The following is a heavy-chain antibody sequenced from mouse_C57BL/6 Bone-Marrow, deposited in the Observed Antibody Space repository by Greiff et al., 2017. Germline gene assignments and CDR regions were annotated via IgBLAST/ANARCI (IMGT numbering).Heavy chain of an antibody. CDR3: TPITTVVATRGY. Sequence: EVQLQESGAELVRPGASVKLSCTASGFNIKDYYMHWVQQRPEQGLEWIGRIDPEDGDTEYAPKFQGKATMTADTSSNTAYLQLSSLTSEDTAVYYCTPITTVVATRGYWGQGTTLTVSS. J-gene: IGHJ2*01. D-gene: IGHD1-1*01. CDR2: IDPEDGDT. V-gene: IGHV14-1*01. CDR1: GFNIKDYY.